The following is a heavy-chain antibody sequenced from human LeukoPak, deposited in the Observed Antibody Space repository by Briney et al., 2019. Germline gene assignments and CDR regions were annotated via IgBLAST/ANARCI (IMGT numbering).Heavy chain of an antibody. CDR3: AKDGGYSYGYAFDY. Sequence: GGSLRLSCAASGFTFSSYAMSWVRQAPGKGLEWVSAISGSGGSTYYADSVKGRFTISRDNSKNTLYLQVNSLRAEDTAVYYCAKDGGYSYGYAFDYWGQGTLVTASS. D-gene: IGHD5-18*01. J-gene: IGHJ4*02. V-gene: IGHV3-23*01. CDR1: GFTFSSYA. CDR2: ISGSGGST.